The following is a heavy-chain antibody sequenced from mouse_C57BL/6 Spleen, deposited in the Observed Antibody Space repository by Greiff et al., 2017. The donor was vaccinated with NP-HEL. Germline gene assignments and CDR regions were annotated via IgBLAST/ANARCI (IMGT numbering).Heavy chain of an antibody. CDR1: GYTFTSYW. Sequence: QVQLQQSGAELVKPGASVKLSCKASGYTFTSYWMQWVKQRPGQGLEWIGEIDPSDSYTNYNQKFKGKATLTVDTSSSTAYMQLSSLTSEDSAVYYCARRGKYYGSIFYAMDYWGQGTSVTVSS. CDR2: IDPSDSYT. D-gene: IGHD1-1*01. CDR3: ARRGKYYGSIFYAMDY. V-gene: IGHV1-50*01. J-gene: IGHJ4*01.